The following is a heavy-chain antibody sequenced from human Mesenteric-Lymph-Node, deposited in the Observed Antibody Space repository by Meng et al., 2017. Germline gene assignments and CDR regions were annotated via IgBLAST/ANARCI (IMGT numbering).Heavy chain of an antibody. CDR3: ARDFRAYDSSAYFVY. J-gene: IGHJ4*02. V-gene: IGHV3-30*15. CDR1: GFPFSTYV. D-gene: IGHD3-22*01. CDR2: TSYDGSNK. Sequence: VPLGESGGGGVQPGRSLRLSCAASGFPFSTYVMHWVRQAPGKGLEWVAVTSYDGSNKYYADSVKGRFTISRDNSKNTLSLQMSSVRAEDTAIYYCARDFRAYDSSAYFVYWGQGTLVTVSS.